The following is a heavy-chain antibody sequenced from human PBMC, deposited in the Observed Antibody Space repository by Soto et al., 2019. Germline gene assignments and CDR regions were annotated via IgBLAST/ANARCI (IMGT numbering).Heavy chain of an antibody. D-gene: IGHD3-16*01. CDR3: ARDARNSDYDY. CDR2: IHGTRSII. J-gene: IGHJ4*02. Sequence: EVQLVESGGGLVQPGGSLKLSCAVSGFTFSSHAMNWVRQAPGKGLEWVAYIHGTRSIIYYADSVKGRFTISRDNAKNSLYLQMDRLRDDDTALYYCARDARNSDYDYGGQGTLVTVSS. V-gene: IGHV3-48*02. CDR1: GFTFSSHA.